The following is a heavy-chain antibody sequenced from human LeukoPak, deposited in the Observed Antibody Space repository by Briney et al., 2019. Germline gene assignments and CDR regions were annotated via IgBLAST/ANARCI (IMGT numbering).Heavy chain of an antibody. CDR1: GGSISSGGYY. CDR2: IYHSGST. D-gene: IGHD2-2*01. Sequence: ASETLSLTCTVSGGSISSGGYYWSWIRQPPGKGLEWIGYIYHSGSTYYNPSLKSRVTISVDRSKNQFSLKLSSVTAADTAVYYCARAVSEPAAYYYYYYMDVWGKGTTVTVSS. CDR3: ARAVSEPAAYYYYYYMDV. J-gene: IGHJ6*03. V-gene: IGHV4-30-2*01.